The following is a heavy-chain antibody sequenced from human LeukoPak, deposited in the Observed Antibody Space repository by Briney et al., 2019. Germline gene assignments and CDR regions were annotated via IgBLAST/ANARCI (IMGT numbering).Heavy chain of an antibody. CDR3: AKGYSSSRRWFDP. CDR1: GFTFSSYS. V-gene: IGHV3-48*01. J-gene: IGHJ5*02. D-gene: IGHD6-6*01. CDR2: ISSSSSTI. Sequence: PGGSLRLSCAASGFTFSSYSMNWVRQAPGKGLEWVSYISSSSSTIYYADSVKGRFTISRDNSKNTLYLQMNSRRAEDTAVYYCAKGYSSSRRWFDPWGQGTLVTVSS.